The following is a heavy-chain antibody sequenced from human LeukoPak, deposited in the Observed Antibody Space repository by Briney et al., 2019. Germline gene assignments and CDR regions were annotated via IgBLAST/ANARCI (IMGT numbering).Heavy chain of an antibody. Sequence: SETLSLTCAVSGGSISSGGYSWSWIRQPPGKGLEWIGYIYHSGSTYYNPSLKSRVTISVDTSKNQFSLKLSSVTAADTAVYYCASRAPYGSGSYYNEYWGQGTLVTVSS. J-gene: IGHJ4*02. D-gene: IGHD3-10*01. V-gene: IGHV4-30-2*01. CDR3: ASRAPYGSGSYYNEY. CDR1: GGSISSGGYS. CDR2: IYHSGST.